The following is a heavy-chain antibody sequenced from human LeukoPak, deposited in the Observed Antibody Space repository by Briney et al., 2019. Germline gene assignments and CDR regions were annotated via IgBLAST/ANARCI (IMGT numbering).Heavy chain of an antibody. CDR3: ARRRYSGSSQHFDY. CDR2: IKQDGSEK. J-gene: IGHJ4*02. D-gene: IGHD1-26*01. CDR1: GFIFSSYW. V-gene: IGHV3-7*01. Sequence: GGSLRLSCAASGFIFSSYWMSWVRQAPGKGLEWVANIKQDGSEKYYVDSVKGRFTISRDNAKNSLYLQMNSLRAEDTAVYYCARRRYSGSSQHFDYWGQGTLVTVSS.